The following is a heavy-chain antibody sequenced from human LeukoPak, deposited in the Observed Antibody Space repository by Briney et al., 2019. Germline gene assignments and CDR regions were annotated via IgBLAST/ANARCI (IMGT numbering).Heavy chain of an antibody. Sequence: SVKVSCKASGGTFSSYAISWVRQAPGQGLEWMGGIIPIFGTANYAQKFQGRVTITTDESTSTAYMELSSLRSEDTAVYYCARSPVVGNYYYYMDVWGKGTTVTVSS. V-gene: IGHV1-69*05. CDR1: GGTFSSYA. CDR3: ARSPVVGNYYYYMDV. J-gene: IGHJ6*03. CDR2: IIPIFGTA. D-gene: IGHD2-15*01.